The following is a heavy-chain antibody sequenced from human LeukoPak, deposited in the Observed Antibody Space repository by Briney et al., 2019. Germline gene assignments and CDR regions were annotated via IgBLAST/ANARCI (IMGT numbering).Heavy chain of an antibody. V-gene: IGHV3-20*01. D-gene: IGHD2-15*01. CDR2: INWNGGST. Sequence: PGGSLRLSCAASGFTFDDYGTSWVRQAPGKGLEWVSGINWNGGSTAYADSVKGRFTTSRDSAKNSLYLQMNSLRAEDTALYDCARGYCSGGSCWYFDNWGQGTPVTVSS. CDR1: GFTFDDYG. J-gene: IGHJ4*02. CDR3: ARGYCSGGSCWYFDN.